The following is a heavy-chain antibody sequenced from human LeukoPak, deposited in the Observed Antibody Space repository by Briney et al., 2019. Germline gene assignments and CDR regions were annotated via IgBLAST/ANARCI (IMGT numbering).Heavy chain of an antibody. CDR2: IGSDNRA. CDR1: RFTPTAYA. Sequence: RGALRHSCEASRFTPTAYAMTWGRPAPRQGLEWVSSIGSDNRAHYSERAQGRVATSTDNTKSMTLLLLNRLRSEDTALLYITRVLHYSMAMDVGGEGTTVTVS. D-gene: IGHD4-11*01. V-gene: IGHV3-23*05. J-gene: IGHJ6*02. CDR3: TRVLHYSMAMDV.